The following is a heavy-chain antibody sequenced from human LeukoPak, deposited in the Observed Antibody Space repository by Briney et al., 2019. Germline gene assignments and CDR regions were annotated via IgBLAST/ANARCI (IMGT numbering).Heavy chain of an antibody. D-gene: IGHD6-19*01. J-gene: IGHJ4*02. CDR3: ARVYSSGWYYFDD. V-gene: IGHV4-4*07. CDR1: GGSIRSYY. Sequence: KSSETLSLTCTVSGGSIRSYYWTWIRQPAGKGLEWIGRFYSSGSTNYNPSLKSRVTMSVDTSKNQFSLNLSPVTAADTAVYYCARVYSSGWYYFDDWGQGTLVTVSS. CDR2: FYSSGST.